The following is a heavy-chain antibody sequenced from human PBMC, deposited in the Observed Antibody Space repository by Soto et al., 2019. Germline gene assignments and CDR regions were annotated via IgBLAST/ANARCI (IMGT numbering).Heavy chain of an antibody. J-gene: IGHJ4*02. CDR2: ISGSGDST. CDR3: AKAPSSGYFHF. V-gene: IGHV3-23*01. Sequence: GSLILSCVASGFSFSTYAMSGVRQAPGEGLGWVSSISGSGDSTYYADSVRGRFTISRDNSINTLYLQMNSLRAEDTAVYYCAKAPSSGYFHFWGPGTLVTVSS. CDR1: GFSFSTYA.